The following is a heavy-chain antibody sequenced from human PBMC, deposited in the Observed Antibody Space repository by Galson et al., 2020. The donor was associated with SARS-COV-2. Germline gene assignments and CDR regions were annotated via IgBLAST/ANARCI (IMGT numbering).Heavy chain of an antibody. J-gene: IGHJ6*02. D-gene: IGHD2-8*01. CDR3: ARDLLMVKPYYYYYGMDV. V-gene: IGHV3-30-3*01. CDR1: GFTFSSYA. CDR2: ISYDGSNK. Sequence: PGGSLRLSCAASGFTFSSYAMHWVRQAPGKGLEWVAVISYDGSNKYYADSVKGRFTISRDNSKNTLYLQMNSLRAEDTAVYYCARDLLMVKPYYYYYGMDVWGQGTTVTVSS.